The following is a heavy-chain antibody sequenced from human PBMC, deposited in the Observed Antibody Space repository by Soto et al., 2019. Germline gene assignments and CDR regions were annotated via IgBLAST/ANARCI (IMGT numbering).Heavy chain of an antibody. D-gene: IGHD3-22*01. J-gene: IGHJ4*02. V-gene: IGHV4-59*01. CDR3: ARAGDGGYYYDSSGYLFDY. CDR2: IYYSGST. CDR1: GGSISSYY. Sequence: SETLSLTCTVSGGSISSYYWSWIRQPPGKXLEWIGYIYYSGSTNYNPSLKSRVTISVDTSKNQFSLKLSSVTAADTAVYYCARAGDGGYYYDSSGYLFDYWGQGTLVTVSS.